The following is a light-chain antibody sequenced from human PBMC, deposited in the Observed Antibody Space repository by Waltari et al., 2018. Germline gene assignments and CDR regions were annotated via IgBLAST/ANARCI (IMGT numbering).Light chain of an antibody. CDR2: GAS. V-gene: IGKV3-15*01. J-gene: IGKJ1*01. CDR1: QSVSTN. Sequence: EVVMTQSPATLSVSPGKRATLSCRASQSVSTNVAWYQQKPGQAPRLLIYGASTRATDIPARFSGSGSGTEFSLTISSLQSEDFAVYFCQQYDNWPPWTFGQGTKVEIK. CDR3: QQYDNWPPWT.